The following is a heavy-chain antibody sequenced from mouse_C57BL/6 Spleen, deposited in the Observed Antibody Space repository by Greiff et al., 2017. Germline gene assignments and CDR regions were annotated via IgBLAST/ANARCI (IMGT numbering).Heavy chain of an antibody. CDR2: IRNKANGYTT. D-gene: IGHD1-1*01. J-gene: IGHJ4*01. V-gene: IGHV7-3*01. CDR1: GFTFTDYY. Sequence: EVQVVESGGGLVQPGGSLSLSCAASGFTFTDYYMSWVRQPPGKALEWLGFIRNKANGYTTEYSASEKGRFTISRDNSQSILYLQMNALRAEDSATYYCARSLNYYGSKGYYYAMDYWGQGTSVTVSS. CDR3: ARSLNYYGSKGYYYAMDY.